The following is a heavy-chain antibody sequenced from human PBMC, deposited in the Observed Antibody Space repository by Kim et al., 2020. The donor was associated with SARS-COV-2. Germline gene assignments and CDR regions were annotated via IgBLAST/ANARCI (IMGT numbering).Heavy chain of an antibody. CDR3: ARWDPVLWFGE. Sequence: SETLSLTCTVSGGSISSSSYYWGWIRQPPGKGLEWIGSIYYNGSTYYNPSLKSRVTISVDTSKNQFSLKLSSVTAADTAVYYCARWDPVLWFGEWGQGTLVTVSS. CDR2: IYYNGST. D-gene: IGHD3-10*01. CDR1: GGSISSSSYY. V-gene: IGHV4-39*01. J-gene: IGHJ4*02.